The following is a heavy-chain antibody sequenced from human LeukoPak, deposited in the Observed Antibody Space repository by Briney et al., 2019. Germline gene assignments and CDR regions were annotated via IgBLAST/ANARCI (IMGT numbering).Heavy chain of an antibody. CDR1: GGSISSYY. CDR2: IYYSGST. Sequence: SETLSLTCTVSGGSISSYYWSWIRQPPGKGLEWIGYIYYSGSTNYNPSLKSRVTISVDTSKNQFSLKLSSVTAADTAVYYCALGDYGGNDYSDYWGQGTLVTVSS. J-gene: IGHJ4*02. D-gene: IGHD3-16*01. V-gene: IGHV4-59*01. CDR3: ALGDYGGNDYSDY.